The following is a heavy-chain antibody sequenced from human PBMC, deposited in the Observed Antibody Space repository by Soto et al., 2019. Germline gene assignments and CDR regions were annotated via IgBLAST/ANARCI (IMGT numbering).Heavy chain of an antibody. CDR2: IISNSDGGTA. CDR3: TTDEGDSRSFYNFDY. CDR1: GFTFKNAW. D-gene: IGHD3-22*01. Sequence: EVQLVESGGGLGEPGGSLRLSCAASGFTFKNAWMSWLRQAPGRGLEWVGRIISNSDGGTAEYAAPVNGRFTISRDDSKNTLYLQINSLKTEDTAVYYCTTDEGDSRSFYNFDYWGQGALVTVSS. J-gene: IGHJ4*02. V-gene: IGHV3-15*07.